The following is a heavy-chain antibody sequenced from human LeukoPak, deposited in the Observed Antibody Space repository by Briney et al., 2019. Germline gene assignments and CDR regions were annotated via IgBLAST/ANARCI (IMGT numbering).Heavy chain of an antibody. CDR3: ARENGTSTTFHY. J-gene: IGHJ4*02. D-gene: IGHD2-2*01. Sequence: GGSLRLSCAASGFTFSDYYMNWIRQAPGKGLEWVSYISSTSSYTNYADSVKGRFTISRDNAKNSLYLQLNSLGAEDTAVYYCARENGTSTTFHYWGQGTLVTVSS. CDR1: GFTFSDYY. CDR2: ISSTSSYT. V-gene: IGHV3-11*05.